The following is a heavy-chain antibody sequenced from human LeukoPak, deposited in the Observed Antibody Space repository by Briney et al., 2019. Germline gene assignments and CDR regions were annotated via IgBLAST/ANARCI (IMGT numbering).Heavy chain of an antibody. CDR3: AKERALYSGSYLAPGDY. J-gene: IGHJ4*02. D-gene: IGHD1-26*01. Sequence: GGSLRLSCAASGFTFDDYGMSWVRQGPGKGLEWVSGINWNGGTSAYADSVKGRFTISRDNAKNTLYLQMNSLRAEDTAVYYCAKERALYSGSYLAPGDYWGQGTLVTVSS. CDR1: GFTFDDYG. CDR2: INWNGGTS. V-gene: IGHV3-20*04.